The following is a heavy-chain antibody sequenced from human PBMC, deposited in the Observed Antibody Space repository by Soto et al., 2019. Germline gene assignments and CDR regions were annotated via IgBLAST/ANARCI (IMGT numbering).Heavy chain of an antibody. D-gene: IGHD3-3*01. Sequence: ASVKVSCKASGYTLTIYDFNWVRQATGQGLEWLGWMNPNSGNTVYAQKFQGRVTMTRNTSTSTAYMELSSLRSEDTAVYYCVSTNRNYDFWSGSGYYMDVWGKGTTVTVSS. CDR1: GYTLTIYD. J-gene: IGHJ6*03. V-gene: IGHV1-8*01. CDR2: MNPNSGNT. CDR3: VSTNRNYDFWSGSGYYMDV.